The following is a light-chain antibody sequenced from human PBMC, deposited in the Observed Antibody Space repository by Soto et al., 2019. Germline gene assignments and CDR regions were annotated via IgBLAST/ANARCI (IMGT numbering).Light chain of an antibody. CDR2: EVS. CDR3: SSYISNSIVV. J-gene: IGLJ2*01. CDR1: SSDVGDYNY. V-gene: IGLV2-14*01. Sequence: QSALTQPASVSGSPGQSITISCTVTSSDVGDYNYVSWYQQHPGKAPKLMIYEVSHRLSGVSNRFSGSKSGYTASLTISGLQDEDEADYYCSSYISNSIVVFGGGTKLTVL.